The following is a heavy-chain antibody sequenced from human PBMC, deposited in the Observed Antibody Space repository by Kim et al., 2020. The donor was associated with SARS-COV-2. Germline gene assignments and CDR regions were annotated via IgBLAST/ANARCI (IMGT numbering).Heavy chain of an antibody. J-gene: IGHJ6*02. CDR3: AREGEYYGSGSYYGMDV. V-gene: IGHV1-69*04. D-gene: IGHD3-10*01. Sequence: FQGRVTITADKSTSTAYMGLSSLRSEDTAVYYCAREGEYYGSGSYYGMDVWGQGTTVTVSS.